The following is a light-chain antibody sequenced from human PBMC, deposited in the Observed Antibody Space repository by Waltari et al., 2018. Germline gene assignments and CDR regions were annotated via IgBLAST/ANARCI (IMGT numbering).Light chain of an antibody. CDR2: VCS. V-gene: IGLV2-11*01. J-gene: IGLJ2*01. Sequence: QSALTQPRSVSGSPGQSVTISCTGTSSDVGGYNSFSWFQQDPGKAPKLLIFVCSERPSGVSDRFSGSKSGNTASLTISGLQAEDEADYHCCSFAAGNTVIFGGGTKLTVV. CDR1: SSDVGGYNS. CDR3: CSFAAGNTVI.